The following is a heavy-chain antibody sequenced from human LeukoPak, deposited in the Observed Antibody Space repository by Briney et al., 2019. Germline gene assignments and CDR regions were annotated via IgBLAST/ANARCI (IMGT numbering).Heavy chain of an antibody. J-gene: IGHJ3*02. D-gene: IGHD2-15*01. CDR1: GFTFSSYG. V-gene: IGHV3-30*03. CDR3: ATVFAACSGGTCYSMGDGFDI. CDR2: ISYDGSKK. Sequence: PGGSLRLSCAASGFTFSSYGMHWVRQAAGKGLEWVAVISYDGSKKDYADSAKGRFTISRDNSKNTLYLQMNSLRAEDTAVYYCATVFAACSGGTCYSMGDGFDIWGQGTMVTVSS.